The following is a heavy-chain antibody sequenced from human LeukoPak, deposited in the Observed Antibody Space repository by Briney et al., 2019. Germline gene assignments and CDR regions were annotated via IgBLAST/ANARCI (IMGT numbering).Heavy chain of an antibody. CDR1: GFTFSSDA. D-gene: IGHD3-10*01. CDR3: AKLNTYYYGSGDY. Sequence: PGGSLRLSCAASGFTFSSDAMSWVRQAPGKGLEWVSAISGSGGSTYYADSVKGRFTISRDNSKNTLYLQMNSLRAEDTAVYYCAKLNTYYYGSGDYWGQGTLVTVPS. CDR2: ISGSGGST. J-gene: IGHJ4*02. V-gene: IGHV3-23*01.